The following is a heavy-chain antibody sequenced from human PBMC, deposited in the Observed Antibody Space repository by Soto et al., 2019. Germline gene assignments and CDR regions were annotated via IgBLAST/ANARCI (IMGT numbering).Heavy chain of an antibody. D-gene: IGHD4-17*01. J-gene: IGHJ4*02. CDR1: GASISTLTYT. Sequence: QLQLQESGPGLVKPSETLSLTCTVSGASISTLTYTWGWIRQPPGKGLEWIGNIYSSGGPYYNPSLKSRVTISVDTAKNQFSLRLRSVTAADTALYFCARHTMTAVTTFDHWGQGTLVTVSS. CDR2: IYSSGGP. CDR3: ARHTMTAVTTFDH. V-gene: IGHV4-39*01.